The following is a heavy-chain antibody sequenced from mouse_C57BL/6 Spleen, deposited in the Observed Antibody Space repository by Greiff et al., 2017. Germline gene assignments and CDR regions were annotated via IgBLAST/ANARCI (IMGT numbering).Heavy chain of an antibody. CDR2: LNPSIGYT. Sequence: VQLQQSGAELAKPGASVKLSCKASGYTFTSYWMHWVKQRPGQGLEWIGYLNPSIGYTKYNQKFKDKATLTADNSSSTAYMQLSSLTYDDSAVYYCARSCGFITTLGDFDYWGQGTTLTVSS. V-gene: IGHV1-7*01. D-gene: IGHD1-1*01. CDR1: GYTFTSYW. J-gene: IGHJ2*01. CDR3: ARSCGFITTLGDFDY.